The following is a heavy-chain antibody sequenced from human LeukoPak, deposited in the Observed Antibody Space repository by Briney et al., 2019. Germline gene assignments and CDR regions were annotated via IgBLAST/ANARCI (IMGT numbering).Heavy chain of an antibody. D-gene: IGHD3-22*01. V-gene: IGHV3-7*03. CDR2: INQDGSAR. Sequence: GGSLRLSCVASEFTFSRFWMSWVRQAPGKGLEWVAHINQDGSARYYVDSVKGRFTISRDNAKNSLYLQMNSLRAEDTAVYYCAREPYYDSSGYCLDYWGQGTLVTVSS. CDR3: AREPYYDSSGYCLDY. J-gene: IGHJ4*02. CDR1: EFTFSRFW.